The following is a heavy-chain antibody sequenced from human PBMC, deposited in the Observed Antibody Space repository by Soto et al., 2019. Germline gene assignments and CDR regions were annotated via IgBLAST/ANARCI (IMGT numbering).Heavy chain of an antibody. CDR1: GGTFSSYV. V-gene: IGHV1-69*12. CDR3: AKSVGVPYYFDD. Sequence: QVQLVQSGAEVKKPGSSVKVSCKASGGTFSSYVISWVRQAPGQGLEWMGGFNPIFDTANYAQKLQGRVTITADGSTTTVYMELSSLRSEDTAIYYCAKSVGVPYYFDDWGQGTLVTVSS. CDR2: FNPIFDTA. D-gene: IGHD6-6*01. J-gene: IGHJ4*02.